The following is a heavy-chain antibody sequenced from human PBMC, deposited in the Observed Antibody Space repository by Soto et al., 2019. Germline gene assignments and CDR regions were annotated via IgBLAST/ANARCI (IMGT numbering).Heavy chain of an antibody. CDR2: IYWNDDK. J-gene: IGHJ4*02. V-gene: IGHV2-5*01. CDR3: AHSPPAPWGQLFDY. Sequence: SGPTLVKPTQTLTLTCTFSGFSLSTSGVGVGWIRQPPGKALEWLALIYWNDDKRYSPSLKSRLTITKDTSKNQVVLTMTNMDPVDTATYYCAHSPPAPWGQLFDYWGQGTLVTVSS. CDR1: GFSLSTSGVG. D-gene: IGHD3-16*01.